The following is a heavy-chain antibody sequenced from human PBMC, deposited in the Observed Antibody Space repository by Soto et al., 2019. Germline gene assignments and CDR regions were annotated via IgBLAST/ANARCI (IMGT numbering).Heavy chain of an antibody. D-gene: IGHD2-8*01. CDR2: IIPIFGTA. Sequence: QVQLVQSGAEVKKPGSSVKVSCKASGGTFSSYAISWVRQAPGQGLEWMGGIIPIFGTANYAQKFQGRVTITADESTSTADMERSSLRSEDTAVYYCARDRHVPDCTNGVCYSYYYYYGMDVWGQGTTVTVSS. V-gene: IGHV1-69*01. J-gene: IGHJ6*02. CDR3: ARDRHVPDCTNGVCYSYYYYYGMDV. CDR1: GGTFSSYA.